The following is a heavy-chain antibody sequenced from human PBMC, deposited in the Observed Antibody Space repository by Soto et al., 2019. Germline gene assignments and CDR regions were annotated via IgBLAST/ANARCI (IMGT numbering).Heavy chain of an antibody. CDR3: ARDDRGMFSSSSHDY. J-gene: IGHJ4*02. D-gene: IGHD6-6*01. CDR1: GYTFTSYG. V-gene: IGHV1-18*01. CDR2: ISAYNGNT. Sequence: ASVKVSCKASGYTFTSYGIIWVRQAPGQGLEWMGWISAYNGNTNYAQKLQGRVTMTTDTSTSTAYMELRSLRSDDTAVYYCARDDRGMFSSSSHDYWGQGTLVTVSS.